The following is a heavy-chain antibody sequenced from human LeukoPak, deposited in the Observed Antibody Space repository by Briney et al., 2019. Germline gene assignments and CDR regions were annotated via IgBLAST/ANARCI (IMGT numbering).Heavy chain of an antibody. CDR1: GYSISSGYY. CDR3: ARGTIRYYFDS. J-gene: IGHJ4*02. CDR2: IYHSGST. V-gene: IGHV4-38-2*01. Sequence: PSETLTLICAVSGYSISSGYYWGWIRQPPGKGLEWIGSIYHSGSTYYNPSLKSRVTISVDTSKNQFSLKLSSVTAADTAVYYCARGTIRYYFDSWGQGTLVTVTS. D-gene: IGHD4-17*01.